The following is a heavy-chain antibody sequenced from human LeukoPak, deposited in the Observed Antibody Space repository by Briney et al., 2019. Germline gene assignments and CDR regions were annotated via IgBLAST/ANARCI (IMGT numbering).Heavy chain of an antibody. CDR1: GFTFSSYG. D-gene: IGHD2-2*03. CDR2: IRYDGSNK. Sequence: TGGSLRLSCAASGFTFSSYGMHWVRQAPGKGLEWVAFIRYDGSNKYYADSVKGRFTISRDNSKNTLYLQLNSLRGEDTAVYYCARKMDSYFDYWGLGTLVTVSS. CDR3: ARKMDSYFDY. V-gene: IGHV3-30*02. J-gene: IGHJ4*02.